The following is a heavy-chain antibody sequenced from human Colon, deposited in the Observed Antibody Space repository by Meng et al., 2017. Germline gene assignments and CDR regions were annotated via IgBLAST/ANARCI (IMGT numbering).Heavy chain of an antibody. CDR2: INHSGST. CDR3: AYSGSYYPDY. D-gene: IGHD1-26*01. J-gene: IGHJ4*02. CDR1: GGSFSGYY. V-gene: IGHV4-34*01. Sequence: SETLSLTCAVYGGSFSGYYWSWIRQPPGKGLEWIGEINHSGSTNYNPSLKSRVTIPADTSKNQFSLKLSSVTAADTALCYFAYSGSYYPDYWGQGTLVTVSS.